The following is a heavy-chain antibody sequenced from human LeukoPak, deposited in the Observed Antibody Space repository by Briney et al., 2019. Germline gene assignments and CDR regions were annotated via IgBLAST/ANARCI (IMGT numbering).Heavy chain of an antibody. D-gene: IGHD1-26*01. J-gene: IGHJ4*02. V-gene: IGHV4-39*07. CDR2: IYYSGST. CDR1: GGSISSSSYY. Sequence: SETLSLTCTVSGGSISSSSYYWGWIRQPPGKGLEWIGSIYYSGSTNYNPSLKSRVTISVDTSKNQFSLKLSSVTAADTAVYYCARYVGATGFFDYWGQGTLVTVSS. CDR3: ARYVGATGFFDY.